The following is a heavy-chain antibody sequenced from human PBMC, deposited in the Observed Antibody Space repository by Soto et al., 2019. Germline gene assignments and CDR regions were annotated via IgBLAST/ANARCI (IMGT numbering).Heavy chain of an antibody. J-gene: IGHJ1*01. CDR3: ATWPGFDYYDSSGYYPEYFQH. Sequence: QLQLQESGPGLVKPSETLSLTCTVSGGSISSSSYYWGWIRQPPGKGLEWIGSIYYSGSTYYNPSLKSRVTISEDTSKNQFSLKLSSVTAADTAVYYCATWPGFDYYDSSGYYPEYFQHWGQGTLVTVSS. CDR2: IYYSGST. CDR1: GGSISSSSYY. D-gene: IGHD3-22*01. V-gene: IGHV4-39*01.